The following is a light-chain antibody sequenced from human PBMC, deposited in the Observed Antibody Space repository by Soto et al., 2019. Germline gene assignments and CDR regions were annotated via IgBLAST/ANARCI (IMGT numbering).Light chain of an antibody. V-gene: IGKV1-9*01. CDR3: QKLESYPSN. CDR2: AAS. CDR1: QCISNF. Sequence: IQLTQSPSSLSASVVDRVTITCLASQCISNFLAWYKQKPGKAPKLLIYAASTLQSGVPSRFSGSGSGTDFTLTISSLQPEDFATYYCQKLESYPSNFGGGTKVDIK. J-gene: IGKJ4*01.